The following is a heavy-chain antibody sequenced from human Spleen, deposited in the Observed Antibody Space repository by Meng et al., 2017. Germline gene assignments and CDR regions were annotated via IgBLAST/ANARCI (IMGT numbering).Heavy chain of an antibody. CDR1: GYTVTSYE. CDR2: INPSGGST. J-gene: IGHJ4*02. D-gene: IGHD2-2*03. Sequence: HVGLVQSGAGVKKPGASVKVCCKSSGYTVTSYEMHCVRHAPGKGREWMGIINPSGGSTSYAQKFQGRVTMTRDTSTSTGYMGLSSLGSEDTAVYYCAREPGYDYSDYWGQGTLVTVSS. CDR3: AREPGYDYSDY. V-gene: IGHV1-46*01.